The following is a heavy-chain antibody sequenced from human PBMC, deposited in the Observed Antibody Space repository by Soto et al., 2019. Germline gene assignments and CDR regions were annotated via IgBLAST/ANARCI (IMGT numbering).Heavy chain of an antibody. D-gene: IGHD6-19*01. CDR3: ARGLAVAGTWYFDL. J-gene: IGHJ2*01. V-gene: IGHV3-13*01. CDR1: GFTFSSYD. Sequence: EVQLVESGGGLVQPGGSLRLSCAASGFTFSSYDMHWVRQATGKGLEWVSAIGTAGDTYYPGSVKGRFTISRENAKNSLYLQMNRLRAEDTAVYYCARGLAVAGTWYFDLWGRGTLVTVSS. CDR2: IGTAGDT.